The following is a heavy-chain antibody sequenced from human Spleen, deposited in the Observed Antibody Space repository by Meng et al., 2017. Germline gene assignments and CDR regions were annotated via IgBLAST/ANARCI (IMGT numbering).Heavy chain of an antibody. Sequence: GGSLRLPCAASGFTFDDYAMHWVRQAPGKGLEWVSGISWNSGSIGYADSVKSRFTISRDNAKNSLYLRMNSLRAEDTALYYCAKDLNTVTTTYWGQGTLVTVSS. J-gene: IGHJ4*02. D-gene: IGHD4-17*01. V-gene: IGHV3-9*01. CDR3: AKDLNTVTTTY. CDR2: ISWNSGSI. CDR1: GFTFDDYA.